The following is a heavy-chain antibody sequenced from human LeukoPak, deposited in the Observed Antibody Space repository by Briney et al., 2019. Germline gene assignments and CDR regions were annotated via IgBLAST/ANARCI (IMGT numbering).Heavy chain of an antibody. CDR3: ARLGLATAYDY. CDR2: IYHSGST. V-gene: IGHV4-38-2*01. CDR1: GYSISSGYY. D-gene: IGHD5-18*01. J-gene: IGHJ4*02. Sequence: PSETLSLTCAVSGYSISSGYYWGWIRQPPGKGLEWIGSIYHSGSTYYNPSLKSRVTISVDTSKNQFSLKLSSVTAADTVVYYCARLGLATAYDYWGQGTLVTVSS.